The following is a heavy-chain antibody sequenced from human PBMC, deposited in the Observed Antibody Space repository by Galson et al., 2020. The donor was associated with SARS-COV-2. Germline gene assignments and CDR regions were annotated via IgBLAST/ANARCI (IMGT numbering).Heavy chain of an antibody. J-gene: IGHJ4*02. CDR3: ARGGAAAEYFDY. V-gene: IGHV2-70*01. Sequence: IDWDDDKYYSTSLKTRLTISKDTSKNQVVLTMTNMDPVDTATYYCARGGAAAEYFDYWGQGTLVTVSS. CDR2: IDWDDDK. D-gene: IGHD6-13*01.